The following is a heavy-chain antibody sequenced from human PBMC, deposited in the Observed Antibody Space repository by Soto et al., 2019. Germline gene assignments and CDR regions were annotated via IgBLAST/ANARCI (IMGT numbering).Heavy chain of an antibody. Sequence: SETLSLTCTVSGGSVSSGSYYWSWIRQPPGKGLEWIGYIYYSGSTNYNPSLKSRVTISVDTSKNQFSLKLSSVTAADTAVYYCASFVSYWRRGDYFDYWGQGTLVTVSS. CDR1: GGSVSSGSYY. CDR3: ASFVSYWRRGDYFDY. J-gene: IGHJ4*02. V-gene: IGHV4-61*01. CDR2: IYYSGST. D-gene: IGHD2-8*02.